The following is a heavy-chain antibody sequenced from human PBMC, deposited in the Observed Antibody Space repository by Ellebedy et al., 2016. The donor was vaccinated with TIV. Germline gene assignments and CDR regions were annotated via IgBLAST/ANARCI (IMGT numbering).Heavy chain of an antibody. CDR2: IYYSGST. CDR3: ARDSMFCTNGVCADAFDI. V-gene: IGHV4-59*12. D-gene: IGHD2-8*01. J-gene: IGHJ3*02. Sequence: MPSETLSLTCTVSGGSISSYYWSWIRQPPGKGLEWIGYIYYSGSTNYNPSLKSRVTISVDTSKNQFSLKLSSVTAAGTAVYYCARDSMFCTNGVCADAFDIWGQGTMVTVSS. CDR1: GGSISSYY.